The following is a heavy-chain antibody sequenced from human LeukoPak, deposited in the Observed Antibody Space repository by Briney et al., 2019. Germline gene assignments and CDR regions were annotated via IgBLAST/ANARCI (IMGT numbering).Heavy chain of an antibody. Sequence: PSETLSLTCTVSGGSISIGGYYWSWIRQHPGKGLEWIGYIYYSGSTYYNPSLKSRVTISVDTSKNQFSLKLSSVTAADTAVYYCGRHPPGGGYFDYWGQGALVTVSS. V-gene: IGHV4-31*03. CDR3: GRHPPGGGYFDY. CDR1: GGSISIGGYY. CDR2: IYYSGST. J-gene: IGHJ4*02. D-gene: IGHD3-10*01.